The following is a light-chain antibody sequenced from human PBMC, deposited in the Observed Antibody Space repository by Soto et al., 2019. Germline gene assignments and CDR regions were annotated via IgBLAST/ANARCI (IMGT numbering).Light chain of an antibody. Sequence: QSVLTQPASVSGSPGQSITISCTGTSSDVGGYNYVSWYQQQPAKAPKLMIYDVSNRSSGVSHRFSGTKSGNTASLTISGLHAEDEDDYYCSSYTSSSTVAFGGGTKLTVL. J-gene: IGLJ2*01. CDR1: SSDVGGYNY. CDR2: DVS. V-gene: IGLV2-14*01. CDR3: SSYTSSSTVA.